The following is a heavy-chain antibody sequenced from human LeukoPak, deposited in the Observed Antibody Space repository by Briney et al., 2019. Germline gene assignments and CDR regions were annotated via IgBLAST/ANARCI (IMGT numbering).Heavy chain of an antibody. CDR2: IIPIFGTA. CDR3: ARGDYSYGSRY. Sequence: SVKVSCKASGGTFSSYAISWVRQAPGQGLEWMGRIIPIFGTANYAQKFQGRVTITTGESTSTAYMELSSLRSEDTAVYYCARGDYSYGSRYWGQGTLVTVSS. D-gene: IGHD5-18*01. V-gene: IGHV1-69*05. CDR1: GGTFSSYA. J-gene: IGHJ4*02.